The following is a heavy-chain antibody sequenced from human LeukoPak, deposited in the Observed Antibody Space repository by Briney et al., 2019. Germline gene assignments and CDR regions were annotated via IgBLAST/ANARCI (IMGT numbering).Heavy chain of an antibody. CDR1: GXTFNNAW. CDR3: ATFDYYYGMGV. Sequence: GGSLRLSCAASGXTFNNAWMSWIRQAPGKGREWVGRITNEADGGTTDYAAPVKGRFTISRDDSKSTLYLQMNSLKTEDTAVYYCATFDYYYGMGVWGQGTTVTVSS. J-gene: IGHJ6*02. CDR2: ITNEADGGTT. V-gene: IGHV3-15*01.